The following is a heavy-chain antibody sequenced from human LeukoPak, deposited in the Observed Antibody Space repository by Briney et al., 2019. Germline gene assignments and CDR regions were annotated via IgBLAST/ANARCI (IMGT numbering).Heavy chain of an antibody. CDR1: GGSISSGSYY. Sequence: SETLSLTCTVSGGSISSGSYYWSWLRQPAGKGLEWIGRIYTSGSTNYNPSLKSRVTISVDTSKNQFSLKLSSVTAADTAVYYCAREPVGYYGSGSYYNVGWFDPWGQGTLVTVSS. J-gene: IGHJ5*02. CDR3: AREPVGYYGSGSYYNVGWFDP. CDR2: IYTSGST. V-gene: IGHV4-61*02. D-gene: IGHD3-10*01.